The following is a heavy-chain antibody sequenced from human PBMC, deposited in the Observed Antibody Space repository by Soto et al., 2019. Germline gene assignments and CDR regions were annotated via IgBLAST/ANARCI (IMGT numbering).Heavy chain of an antibody. J-gene: IGHJ4*02. D-gene: IGHD6-13*01. CDR2: IYYSGST. CDR1: GGSISSYY. V-gene: IGHV4-59*01. CDR3: ARYIAAAGPLYFDY. Sequence: QVQLQESGPGLVKPSETLSLTCTVSGGSISSYYWSWIRQPPGKGLEWIGYIYYSGSTNYNPYLKSRVTISVDTSKNQCSLKLSSVTAADTAVYYCARYIAAAGPLYFDYWGQGTLVTVSS.